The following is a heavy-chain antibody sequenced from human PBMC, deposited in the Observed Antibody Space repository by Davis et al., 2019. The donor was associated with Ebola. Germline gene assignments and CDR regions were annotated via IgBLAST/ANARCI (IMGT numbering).Heavy chain of an antibody. J-gene: IGHJ6*04. D-gene: IGHD3-3*01. Sequence: SVKVSCKASGGTFSSYTISWVRQAPGQGLEWMGRIIPILGIANYAQKFQGRVTITADESTSTAHMELSSLRSEDTAVYYCARDYTYYDFWSGFSTGGYGLDVWGKGTTVTVSS. V-gene: IGHV1-69*04. CDR1: GGTFSSYT. CDR2: IIPILGIA. CDR3: ARDYTYYDFWSGFSTGGYGLDV.